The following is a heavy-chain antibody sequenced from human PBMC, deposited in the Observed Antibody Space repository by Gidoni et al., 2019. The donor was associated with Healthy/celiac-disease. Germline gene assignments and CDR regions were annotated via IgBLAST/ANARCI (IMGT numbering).Heavy chain of an antibody. Sequence: SPSFQGHVTISADKSISTAYLQWSSLKASDTAMYYCARLGRGDYYYYMDVWGKGTTVTVSS. D-gene: IGHD3-10*01. CDR3: ARLGRGDYYYYMDV. V-gene: IGHV5-10-1*01. J-gene: IGHJ6*03.